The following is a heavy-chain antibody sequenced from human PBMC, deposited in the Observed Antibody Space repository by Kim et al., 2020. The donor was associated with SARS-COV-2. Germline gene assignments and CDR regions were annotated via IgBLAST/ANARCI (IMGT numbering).Heavy chain of an antibody. CDR3: ARLIFSSGWYLSP. V-gene: IGHV6-1*01. J-gene: IGHJ5*02. Sequence: YAVSVKSRIPLHPDTSKNQCYLQLNSVTPEDTAVYYCARLIFSSGWYLSPWGQGTLVTVSS. D-gene: IGHD6-19*01.